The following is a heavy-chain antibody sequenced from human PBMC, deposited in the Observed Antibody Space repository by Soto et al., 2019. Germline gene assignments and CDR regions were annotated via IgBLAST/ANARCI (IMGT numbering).Heavy chain of an antibody. J-gene: IGHJ4*02. V-gene: IGHV3-15*01. D-gene: IGHD3-16*02. CDR3: TTGGLYDYVWGSYRKRPDY. CDR2: IKSKTDGETT. Sequence: PGGSLRLSCAASGFTFSNAWMSWVRQAPGKGLEWVGRIKSKTDGETTDYAAPVKGRFTISRDDSKNTLYLQMNSLKTEDTAVYYCTTGGLYDYVWGSYRKRPDYWGQGTLVTVSS. CDR1: GFTFSNAW.